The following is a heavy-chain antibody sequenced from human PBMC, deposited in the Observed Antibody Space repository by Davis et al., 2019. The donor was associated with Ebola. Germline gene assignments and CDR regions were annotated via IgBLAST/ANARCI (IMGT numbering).Heavy chain of an antibody. CDR1: GYTFTSYY. J-gene: IGHJ4*02. Sequence: ASVKVSCKASGYTFTSYYMHWVRQAPGQGLEWMGIINPSGGSTSYAQKFQGRVTMTRDTSTSTVYMELRSLRSDDTAVYYCARAKVPRPDYYDSSGYYYFDYWGQGTLVTVSS. CDR3: ARAKVPRPDYYDSSGYYYFDY. V-gene: IGHV1-46*01. D-gene: IGHD3-22*01. CDR2: INPSGGST.